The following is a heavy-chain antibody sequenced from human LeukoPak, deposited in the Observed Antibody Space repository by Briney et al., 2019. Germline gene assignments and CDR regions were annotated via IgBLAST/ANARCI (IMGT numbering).Heavy chain of an antibody. CDR2: IYPGDSDT. CDR3: ARQEGTNTRIREVIDF. D-gene: IGHD3-10*01. CDR1: GYTFTTYW. J-gene: IGHJ4*02. V-gene: IGHV5-51*01. Sequence: GESLKISCKGSGYTFTTYWIAWVRQMPGKGLEYMGIIYPGDSDTRYSPSFQGQVTISADKSISTAYLQWSSLKTSDTAMYYCARQEGTNTRIREVIDFWGQGTLVTVSS.